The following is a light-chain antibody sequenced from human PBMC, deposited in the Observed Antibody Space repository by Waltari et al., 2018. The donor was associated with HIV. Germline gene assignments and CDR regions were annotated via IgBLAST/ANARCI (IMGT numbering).Light chain of an antibody. Sequence: DIQMTQSPSSLSASVGDRVTITCRASQSISSFLNWYQQKPGKAPKLLIYGASNLQSGVPSRFSGSGSGTDFTLTISSLQPEDFATYYCRQSYISPRTFGLGTKVDIK. CDR2: GAS. J-gene: IGKJ1*01. CDR3: RQSYISPRT. V-gene: IGKV1-39*01. CDR1: QSISSF.